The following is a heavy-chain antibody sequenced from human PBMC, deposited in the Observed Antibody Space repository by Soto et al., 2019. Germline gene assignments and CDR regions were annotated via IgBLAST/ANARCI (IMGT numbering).Heavy chain of an antibody. CDR2: IYYSGST. CDR3: ASVSGRGSWFDP. D-gene: IGHD3-16*01. Sequence: PSETLSLTCTVSGGSISSGGYYWSWIRQHPGKGLEWIGYIYYSGSTYYNPSLKSRVTISVDTSKNQFSLKLSSVTAADTAVYYCASVSGRGSWFDPWGQGTLVTVSS. J-gene: IGHJ5*02. V-gene: IGHV4-31*03. CDR1: GGSISSGGYY.